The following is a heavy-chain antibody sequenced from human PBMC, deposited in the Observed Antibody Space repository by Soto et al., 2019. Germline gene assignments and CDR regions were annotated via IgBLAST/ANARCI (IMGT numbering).Heavy chain of an antibody. V-gene: IGHV4-34*01. CDR2: INHTGST. J-gene: IGHJ2*01. CDR1: GTSFSNSY. Sequence: QVQLQQWGAGLLKPSETLSLSCSVYGTSFSNSYWSWIRQAPGKGLEWLGEINHTGSTNYNTSLKSRVTISVDASKKEFSLKLRSVTAADTADYYCARVGELFPDLDLWGRGTLVSVSA. D-gene: IGHD3-10*01. CDR3: ARVGELFPDLDL.